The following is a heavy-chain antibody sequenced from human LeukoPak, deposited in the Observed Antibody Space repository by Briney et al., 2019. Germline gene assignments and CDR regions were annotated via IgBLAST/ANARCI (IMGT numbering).Heavy chain of an antibody. CDR1: NASICSYY. Sequence: SETLSLTCSVSNASICSYYWSWIRQSPGKGLEWIGYISNSGSTNYNPSLKSRVTISVDTSKNQFSLKLSSVTAADTAVYYCARHWGSCRGGDCYTFDCWGQGTLVTVSS. CDR2: ISNSGST. V-gene: IGHV4-59*08. CDR3: ARHWGSCRGGDCYTFDC. J-gene: IGHJ4*02. D-gene: IGHD2-21*02.